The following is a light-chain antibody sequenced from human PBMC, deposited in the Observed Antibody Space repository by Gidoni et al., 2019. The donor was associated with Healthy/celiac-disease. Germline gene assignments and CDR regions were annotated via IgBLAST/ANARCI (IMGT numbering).Light chain of an antibody. CDR3: QQRSNCPRGT. CDR2: DAS. CDR1: QSITNN. Sequence: GEGATLSCTTSQSITNNLARYQQKHGQPPQLLILDASTSATGVPARFSASGSGTDFTLPISSLDLHDFAIYYCQQRSNCPRGTFGGGTKLEIK. J-gene: IGKJ4*01. V-gene: IGKV3-11*01.